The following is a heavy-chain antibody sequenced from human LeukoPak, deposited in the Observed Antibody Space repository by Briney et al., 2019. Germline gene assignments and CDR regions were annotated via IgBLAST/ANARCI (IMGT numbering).Heavy chain of an antibody. J-gene: IGHJ6*02. V-gene: IGHV1-69*13. CDR3: ARKNDSLATIRNYYYGMDV. D-gene: IGHD5-12*01. Sequence: ASVKVSCKASGGTFSSYAISWVRQAPGQGLEWMGGIIPIFGTANYAQKFQGRVTITADESTSTAYMELSSLRSEDTAVYYCARKNDSLATIRNYYYGMDVWGQGTRSPSP. CDR2: IIPIFGTA. CDR1: GGTFSSYA.